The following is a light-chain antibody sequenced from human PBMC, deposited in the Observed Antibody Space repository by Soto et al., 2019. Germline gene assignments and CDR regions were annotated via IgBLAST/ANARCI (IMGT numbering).Light chain of an antibody. J-gene: IGKJ5*01. V-gene: IGKV3-20*01. CDR2: GAS. Sequence: EIVLTQSPGTLSLSPGERATLSCRASQSVSSSYLAWYQQKSGQAPRLLIYGASSRATGIPDRFSGSGSGTDFTLTISRLEPEDFAAYYCQQYGSSPITFGQVTRLEIK. CDR3: QQYGSSPIT. CDR1: QSVSSSY.